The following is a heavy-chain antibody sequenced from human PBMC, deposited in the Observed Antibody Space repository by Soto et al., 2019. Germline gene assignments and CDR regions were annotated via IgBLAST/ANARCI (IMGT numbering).Heavy chain of an antibody. CDR1: GYTFTSYG. J-gene: IGHJ4*02. Sequence: QVQLVQSGAEVKKPGASVKVSCKASGYTFTSYGISWVRQAPGQGLEWMGWISAYNGNTNYAQKLPGRVTMTTDTTTSTGYKELRCLISDDTAVYYCARGGLGYSSSPAEDYWGQGTLVTVSS. D-gene: IGHD6-6*01. CDR2: ISAYNGNT. CDR3: ARGGLGYSSSPAEDY. V-gene: IGHV1-18*01.